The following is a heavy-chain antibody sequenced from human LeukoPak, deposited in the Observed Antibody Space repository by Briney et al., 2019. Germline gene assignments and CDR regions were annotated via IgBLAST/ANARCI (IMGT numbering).Heavy chain of an antibody. CDR1: GFTFSSYA. V-gene: IGHV3-30-3*01. D-gene: IGHD1-26*01. J-gene: IGHJ5*02. Sequence: GGSLRLSCAASGFTFSSYAMHWVRQAPGKGLEWVAVISYDGSNKYYADSVKGRFTISRDNAKNSLYLQMNSLRDEDTAVYYCARDGGSYYLQDGPWFDPWGQGTLVTVSS. CDR3: ARDGGSYYLQDGPWFDP. CDR2: ISYDGSNK.